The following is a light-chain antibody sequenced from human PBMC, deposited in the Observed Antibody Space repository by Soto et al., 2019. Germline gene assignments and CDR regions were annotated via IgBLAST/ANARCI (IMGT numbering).Light chain of an antibody. CDR2: DAS. CDR1: QSVSSN. Sequence: EIVMTQSAATLSVSPGERATLSCRASQSVSSNLAWYQQKPGQAPRLLISDASNRATGIPARFSGSGSGTDFTLTISSLQPEDFATYYCQQSYSTPTFGQGTRLEIK. J-gene: IGKJ5*01. CDR3: QQSYSTPT. V-gene: IGKV3D-15*01.